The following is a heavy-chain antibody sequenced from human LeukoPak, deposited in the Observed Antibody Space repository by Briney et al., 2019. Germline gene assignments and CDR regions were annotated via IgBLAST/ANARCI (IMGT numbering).Heavy chain of an antibody. CDR1: GFTVSSNY. J-gene: IGHJ4*02. CDR3: AKDHAGSGRAFEY. Sequence: GGSLRLSCAASGFTVSSNYMSWVRQSPGKGLEWVALMSSDGIKSSYADSVKGRFTVSRDTSKDIVYLQMNSVSAADTGIYYCAKDHAGSGRAFEYWGQGTLLTVSS. D-gene: IGHD3-10*01. V-gene: IGHV3-30*18. CDR2: MSSDGIKS.